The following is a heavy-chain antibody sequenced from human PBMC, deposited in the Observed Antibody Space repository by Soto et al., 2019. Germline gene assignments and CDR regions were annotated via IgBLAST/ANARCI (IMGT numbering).Heavy chain of an antibody. J-gene: IGHJ6*02. Sequence: EVQLVESGGGLVKPGGSLRLSCAASGFTFKDAWMSWVRQAPGKGLEWVGHIKSTDTGGTTDYAAPVKGRFSISKDASEDTHYLQMNGLKTEDSAMYFGTWHLDTWGQGTSVIVSS. CDR1: GFTFKDAW. V-gene: IGHV3-15*01. CDR3: TWHLDT. CDR2: IKSTDTGGTT.